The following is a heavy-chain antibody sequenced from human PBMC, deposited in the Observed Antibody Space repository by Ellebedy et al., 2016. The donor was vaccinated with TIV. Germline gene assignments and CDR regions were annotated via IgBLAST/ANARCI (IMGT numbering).Heavy chain of an antibody. CDR2: IYYSGPT. J-gene: IGHJ4*02. D-gene: IGHD4-17*01. Sequence: SETLSLTXTVSGDSISSVDYYWSWIRQPPGKGLEWIGYIYYSGPTYSNPSLKSRLSLSVDTSRNQFSLNLSSVTAADTAVYYCARYRMTLRTYDYWGQGTLVTVSS. CDR1: GDSISSVDYY. CDR3: ARYRMTLRTYDY. V-gene: IGHV4-30-4*01.